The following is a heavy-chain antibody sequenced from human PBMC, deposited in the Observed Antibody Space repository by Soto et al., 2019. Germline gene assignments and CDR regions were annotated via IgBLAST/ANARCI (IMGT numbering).Heavy chain of an antibody. CDR1: SDSMTSYY. V-gene: IGHV4-59*01. CDR3: ARMSLFYFFDS. D-gene: IGHD3-9*01. Sequence: SETLSLTCPVSSDSMTSYYWTWIRQPPGKGLECIGYIYHSGITHYNPSLKSRVTISLDTSKNQFSLRLSSVTAADTAVYYCARMSLFYFFDSWGQGTLVTVSS. J-gene: IGHJ4*01. CDR2: IYHSGIT.